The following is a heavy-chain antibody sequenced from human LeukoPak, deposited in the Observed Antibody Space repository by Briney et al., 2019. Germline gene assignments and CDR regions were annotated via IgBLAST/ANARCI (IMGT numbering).Heavy chain of an antibody. Sequence: PGGSLGLSCAASGFTLSSYEMNWVRLAPGKGLEWVSYISSSGSTIYYADSVKGRFTISRDNAKNSLHLQMNSLRAEDTAVYYCAQVGATTEGYWGQGTLVTVSS. CDR2: ISSSGSTI. CDR1: GFTLSSYE. J-gene: IGHJ4*02. V-gene: IGHV3-48*03. CDR3: AQVGATTEGY. D-gene: IGHD1-26*01.